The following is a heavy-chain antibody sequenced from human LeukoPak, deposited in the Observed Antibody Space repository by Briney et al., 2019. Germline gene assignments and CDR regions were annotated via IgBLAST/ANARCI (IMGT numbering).Heavy chain of an antibody. J-gene: IGHJ5*02. CDR3: ARGFGNDNVWGSYRPMYSWFDP. CDR1: GYTFTSYD. V-gene: IGHV1-2*02. CDR2: INPNSGGT. D-gene: IGHD3-16*02. Sequence: GASVKVSCKASGYTFTSYDINWVRQATGQGLEWMGWINPNSGGTKYAEKFQGRVTMTRDMSISTAYLDLNRVITDDTAVYYCARGFGNDNVWGSYRPMYSWFDPWGQGTLVTVSS.